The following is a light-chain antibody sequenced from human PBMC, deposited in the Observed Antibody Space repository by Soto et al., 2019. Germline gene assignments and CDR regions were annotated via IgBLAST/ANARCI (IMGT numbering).Light chain of an antibody. CDR2: EVS. J-gene: IGLJ1*01. Sequence: QSSLTQPPSAYGSPGQSVTISSPGTSSDVGGYNYVSWYQQHPGKAPKLMIYEVSKRPSGVPDRFSGSKSGNTASLTVSGLQAEDEADYYCSSYAGSNFYVFGTGTKVTVL. CDR1: SSDVGGYNY. CDR3: SSYAGSNFYV. V-gene: IGLV2-8*01.